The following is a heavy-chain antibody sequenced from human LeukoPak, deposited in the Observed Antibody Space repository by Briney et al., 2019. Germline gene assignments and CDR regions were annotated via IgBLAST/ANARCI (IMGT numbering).Heavy chain of an antibody. D-gene: IGHD3-9*01. V-gene: IGHV1-8*01. CDR2: MNPNSGNT. CDR1: GYTFTSYD. CDR3: ARFGGRGYFDWLLYDHDY. J-gene: IGHJ4*02. Sequence: ASVKVSCKASGYTFTSYDINWVRQATGQGLEWMGWMNPNSGNTGYAQKFQGRVTMTRDTSISTAYMELSRLRSDDTAVYYCARFGGRGYFDWLLYDHDYWGQGTLVTVSS.